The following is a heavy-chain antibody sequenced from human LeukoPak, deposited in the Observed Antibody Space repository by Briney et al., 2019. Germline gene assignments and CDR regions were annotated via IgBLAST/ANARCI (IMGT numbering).Heavy chain of an antibody. D-gene: IGHD6-6*01. CDR1: GFTFSTYN. V-gene: IGHV3-21*01. Sequence: GGSLRLSCAASGFTFSTYNMNWVRQAPGKGLEWVSSITSSSSYIYYADSVKGRFTISRGNAKNSLYLQMNSLRAEDTAVYYCARDLGEYSSSGDYWGQGTLVTVSS. CDR3: ARDLGEYSSSGDY. J-gene: IGHJ4*02. CDR2: ITSSSSYI.